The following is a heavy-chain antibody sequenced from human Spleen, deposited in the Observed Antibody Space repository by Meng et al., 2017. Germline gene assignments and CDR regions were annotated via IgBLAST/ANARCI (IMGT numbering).Heavy chain of an antibody. V-gene: IGHV3-49*03. CDR3: ISCSGGSCYSGLDY. CDR2: IRGKASGGTT. D-gene: IGHD2-15*01. Sequence: GESLKISCAASGFTFGDYGLSWIRQAPGKGLEWVGFIRGKASGGTTEYAASVKGRFTISRDDSKSIAYLQMNSLKTEDTAVYYCISCSGGSCYSGLDYWGQGTLVTVSS. CDR1: GFTFGDYG. J-gene: IGHJ4*02.